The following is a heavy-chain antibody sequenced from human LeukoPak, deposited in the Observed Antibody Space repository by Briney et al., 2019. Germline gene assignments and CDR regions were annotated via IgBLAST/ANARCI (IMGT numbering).Heavy chain of an antibody. CDR3: ARLGTTYYDSSGYYSNWFDP. CDR2: ISAYNGNT. J-gene: IGHJ5*02. V-gene: IGHV1-18*01. D-gene: IGHD3-22*01. Sequence: ASVKVSCKASGYTFTSYGISWVRQAPGQGLEWMGWISAYNGNTNYAQKLQGRVTMTTDTSTSTAYMELRGLRSDDTAVYYCARLGTTYYDSSGYYSNWFDPWGQGTLVTVSS. CDR1: GYTFTSYG.